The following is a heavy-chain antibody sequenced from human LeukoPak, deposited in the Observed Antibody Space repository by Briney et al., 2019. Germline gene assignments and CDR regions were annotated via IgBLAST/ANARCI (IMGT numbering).Heavy chain of an antibody. Sequence: GGSLRLSCAASGFIFSSYAMSWVRQAPGKGLEWVSTISGSGGSTYYADSVKGRFTISRDNSKNTVYLQMNSLRAEDTAVYYCATTLLRASTYMDVWGKGTTVTVSS. J-gene: IGHJ6*03. CDR1: GFIFSSYA. D-gene: IGHD1-1*01. CDR2: ISGSGGST. CDR3: ATTLLRASTYMDV. V-gene: IGHV3-23*01.